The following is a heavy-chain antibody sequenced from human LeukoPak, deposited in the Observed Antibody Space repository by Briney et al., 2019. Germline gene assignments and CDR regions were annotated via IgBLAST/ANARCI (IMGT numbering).Heavy chain of an antibody. V-gene: IGHV4-59*11. CDR1: GGSFSSHY. D-gene: IGHD4-17*01. J-gene: IGHJ3*02. CDR3: ARDPTTVTRGLDI. Sequence: SETLSLTCTVSGGSFSSHYWSWIRQPPGKGLEWIGYISYIGSTNYNPSLKSRVTISVDTSKNQFSLKLSSVTAADTAVYYCARDPTTVTRGLDIWGQGTMVTVSS. CDR2: ISYIGST.